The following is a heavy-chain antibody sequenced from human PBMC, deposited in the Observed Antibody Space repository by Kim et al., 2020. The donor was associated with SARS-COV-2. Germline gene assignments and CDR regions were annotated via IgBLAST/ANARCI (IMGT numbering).Heavy chain of an antibody. Sequence: SETLSLTCTVSGGSISNFYWSWIRQPPGKGLEWIGFIFYSGSTNYNPSLKSRVTMSVDTSKNQFSLKLSSVTAADTAVYYCARCITIFSTPPHGMDVWGRGTTVTVSS. V-gene: IGHV4-59*01. CDR2: IFYSGST. CDR3: ARCITIFSTPPHGMDV. J-gene: IGHJ6*02. CDR1: GGSISNFY. D-gene: IGHD3-9*01.